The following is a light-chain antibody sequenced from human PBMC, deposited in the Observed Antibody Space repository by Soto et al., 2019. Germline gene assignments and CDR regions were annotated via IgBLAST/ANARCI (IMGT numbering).Light chain of an antibody. CDR3: QQRSNWPPIT. J-gene: IGKJ5*01. Sequence: DILLTQSPATLSLSPGERATLSCRASQSVGSYLAWYQHKPGQAPRLLIHDASNRAPGIPARFSSSGSGTDFILTISTLESEDFGLYYCQQRSNWPPITFGRGTRLEIK. V-gene: IGKV3-11*01. CDR1: QSVGSY. CDR2: DAS.